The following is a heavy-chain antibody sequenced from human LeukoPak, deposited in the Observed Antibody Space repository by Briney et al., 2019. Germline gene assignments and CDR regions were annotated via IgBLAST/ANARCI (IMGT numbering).Heavy chain of an antibody. D-gene: IGHD3-16*01. CDR2: IYYSGST. CDR3: ARVEGGY. V-gene: IGHV4-59*01. CDR1: GGSISTYY. J-gene: IGHJ4*02. Sequence: SETLSLTCTVSGGSISTYYWSWIRQPPGKGLEWVGYIYYSGSTNYNPSLKSRVTISVDTSKNQFSLKLSSVTAADTAVYYCARVEGGYWGQGTLVTVSS.